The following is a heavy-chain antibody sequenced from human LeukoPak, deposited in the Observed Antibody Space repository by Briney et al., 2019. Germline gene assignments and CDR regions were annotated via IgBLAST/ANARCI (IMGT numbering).Heavy chain of an antibody. Sequence: SVKVSCKASGGTFSSYAISWVRQAPGQGLEWMGGIIPIFGTANYAQKFQGRVTITADESTSTAYMELSSLRSEDTAVYYCASGQVYWFWSGYYMDYWGQGTLVTVSS. J-gene: IGHJ4*02. CDR2: IIPIFGTA. CDR3: ASGQVYWFWSGYYMDY. CDR1: GGTFSSYA. V-gene: IGHV1-69*13. D-gene: IGHD3-3*01.